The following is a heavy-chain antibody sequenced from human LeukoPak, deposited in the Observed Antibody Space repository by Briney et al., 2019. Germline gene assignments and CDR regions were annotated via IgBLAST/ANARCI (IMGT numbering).Heavy chain of an antibody. D-gene: IGHD6-19*01. J-gene: IGHJ4*02. CDR1: GFTFSSYA. V-gene: IGHV3-30-3*01. CDR3: AKEESGWYSLDH. CDR2: ISYDGSNK. Sequence: GGSLRLSCAASGFTFSSYAMHWVRQAPGKGLEWVAVISYDGSNKYYADSVKGRFTISRDNSKNTLYLQMNSLRAEDTAVYYCAKEESGWYSLDHWGQGTLVTVSS.